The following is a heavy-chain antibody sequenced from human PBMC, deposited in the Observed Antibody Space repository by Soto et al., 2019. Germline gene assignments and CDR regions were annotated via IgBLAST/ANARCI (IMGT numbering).Heavy chain of an antibody. CDR2: IYYSGST. V-gene: IGHV4-31*03. CDR1: GGSISSGGYY. D-gene: IGHD2-2*01. Sequence: QVQLQESGPGLVKPSQTLSLTCTVSGGSISSGGYYWSWIRQHPGTGLEWIGYIYYSGSTYYNPSLKSRVTISVDTSKNQFSLKLSSVTAADTAVYYCARDIVVVPAAIGLGLGWFDPWGQGTLVTVSS. J-gene: IGHJ5*02. CDR3: ARDIVVVPAAIGLGLGWFDP.